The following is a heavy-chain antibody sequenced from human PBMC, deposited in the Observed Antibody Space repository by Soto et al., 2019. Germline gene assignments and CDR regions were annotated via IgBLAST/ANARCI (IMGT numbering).Heavy chain of an antibody. J-gene: IGHJ4*02. CDR3: ARGEQYSGRIFDY. CDR1: GDSVSSNSAA. CDR2: TYYRSKWYN. V-gene: IGHV6-1*01. Sequence: QVQLQQSGPGLVKPSQTLSVTCGISGDSVSSNSAAWNWLRQSPSRGLEWLGRTYYRSKWYNDDAVSVESRITINPDTSKNHFSLQLNFGTPEDTAVYFCARGEQYSGRIFDYWGQGTLVTVSS. D-gene: IGHD1-26*01.